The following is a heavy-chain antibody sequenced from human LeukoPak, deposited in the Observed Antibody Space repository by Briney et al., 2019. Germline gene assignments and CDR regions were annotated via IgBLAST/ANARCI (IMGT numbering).Heavy chain of an antibody. CDR2: IYYSGST. D-gene: IGHD4-17*01. V-gene: IGHV4-31*03. CDR1: GGSISSGGYY. CDR3: ARDDYGDYGSTYGMDV. Sequence: PSETLSLTCTVSGGSISSGGYYWSWIRQHPGKGLEWIGYIYYSGSTYYNPSLKSRVTISVDTSKNQFSLKLSSVTAADTAVYYCARDDYGDYGSTYGMDVWGQGTTVTVSS. J-gene: IGHJ6*02.